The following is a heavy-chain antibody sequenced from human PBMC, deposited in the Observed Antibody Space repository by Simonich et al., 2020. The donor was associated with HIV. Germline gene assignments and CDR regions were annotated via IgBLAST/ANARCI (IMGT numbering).Heavy chain of an antibody. V-gene: IGHV1-3*01. D-gene: IGHD7-27*01. Sequence: QVQLVQSGAEVKKPGASVKVSCKASGYTFTSDAMHWVRQAPGQRLEWMGWINAGNGKTKYAQKFQDRVTITKDTSASTLYMELSSLRSEDTAVYYCARDPSGAFDIWGQGTMVTVSS. CDR2: INAGNGKT. CDR3: ARDPSGAFDI. J-gene: IGHJ3*02. CDR1: GYTFTSDA.